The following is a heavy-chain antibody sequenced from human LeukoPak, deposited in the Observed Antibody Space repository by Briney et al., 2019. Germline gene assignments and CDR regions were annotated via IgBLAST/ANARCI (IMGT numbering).Heavy chain of an antibody. V-gene: IGHV3-7*01. J-gene: IGHJ4*02. CDR2: IKQDGSEK. CDR1: GFTFSSYW. Sequence: GGSLRLSCAASGFTFSSYWMSWVRQAPGKGLEWVANIKQDGSEKYYVDSVKGRFTISRDNAKNSLYLQVNSLRAEDTAVYYCARDAAAGTGTFDYWGQGTLVTVSS. CDR3: ARDAAAGTGTFDY. D-gene: IGHD6-13*01.